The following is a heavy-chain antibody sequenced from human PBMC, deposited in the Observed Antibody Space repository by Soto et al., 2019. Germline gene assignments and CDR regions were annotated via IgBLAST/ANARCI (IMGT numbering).Heavy chain of an antibody. V-gene: IGHV3-21*01. Sequence: GGSLRLSCAASGFTFSSYSMNWVRQAPGKGLEWVSSISSSSSYIYYADSVKGRFTISRDNAKNSLYLQMNSLRAEDTAVYYCARAGAVAGPNWFDPWGQGTLVTVSS. CDR2: ISSSSSYI. D-gene: IGHD6-19*01. J-gene: IGHJ5*02. CDR1: GFTFSSYS. CDR3: ARAGAVAGPNWFDP.